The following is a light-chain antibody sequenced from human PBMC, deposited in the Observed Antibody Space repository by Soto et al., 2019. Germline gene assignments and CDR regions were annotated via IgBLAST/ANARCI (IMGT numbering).Light chain of an antibody. Sequence: EIVMTQSPATLSVSPGERATLSCRASQSVGRNFAWYQQKPGQAPRLLIYGASTRATGIPARFSGSGSGTEFTITISSLQSEDFAIYSCQQYNHWPPLTFGGGTKVEIK. CDR3: QQYNHWPPLT. V-gene: IGKV3-15*01. CDR1: QSVGRN. J-gene: IGKJ4*01. CDR2: GAS.